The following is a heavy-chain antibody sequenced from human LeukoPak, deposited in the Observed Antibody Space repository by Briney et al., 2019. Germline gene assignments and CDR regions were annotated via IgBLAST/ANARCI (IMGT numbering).Heavy chain of an antibody. V-gene: IGHV1-2*02. CDR3: ARGQNLRVGAPPGY. CDR2: INPNSGGT. Sequence: ASVKVSCKASGYTFTGYYMHWVRQAPRQGLEWMGWINPNSGGTNYAQKFQGRVTMTRDTSISTAYMELSRPRSDDTAVYYCARGQNLRVGAPPGYWGQGTLVTVSS. D-gene: IGHD1-26*01. J-gene: IGHJ4*02. CDR1: GYTFTGYY.